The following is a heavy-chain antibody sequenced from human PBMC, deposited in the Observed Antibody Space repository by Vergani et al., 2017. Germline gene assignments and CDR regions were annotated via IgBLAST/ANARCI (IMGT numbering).Heavy chain of an antibody. D-gene: IGHD5-12*01. Sequence: QVQLVQSGAELKRPGSSVKVSCKASGDTFSSFAFSWVRQAPGQGLEWIGGIIPIFRTSNYAQKFQGRVTLTADESTSTAYMELSSLTSEDTAVYFCARDPTNSGYDFEGELGGPQDYHYYYMDVWGKGTTVTFSS. CDR3: ARDPTNSGYDFEGELGGPQDYHYYYMDV. V-gene: IGHV1-69*01. CDR2: IIPIFRTS. J-gene: IGHJ6*03. CDR1: GDTFSSFA.